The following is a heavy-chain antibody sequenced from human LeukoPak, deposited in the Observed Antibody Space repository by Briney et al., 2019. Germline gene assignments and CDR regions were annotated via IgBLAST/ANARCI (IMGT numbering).Heavy chain of an antibody. Sequence: PGGPLRLSCVASGFTFSSYAMSWVRQAPGKGLEWVSTIASGGSTYYADSVKARFTISRDNSKITLYLQLSTLRAEDTAVYFCAKRTGTGWFDYWGQGTLVTVSS. J-gene: IGHJ4*02. CDR1: GFTFSSYA. CDR3: AKRTGTGWFDY. CDR2: IASGGST. D-gene: IGHD1-14*01. V-gene: IGHV3-23*01.